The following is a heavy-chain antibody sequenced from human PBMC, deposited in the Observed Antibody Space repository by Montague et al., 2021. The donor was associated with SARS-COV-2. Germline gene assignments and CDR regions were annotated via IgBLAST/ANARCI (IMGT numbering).Heavy chain of an antibody. CDR3: ARHLRVGNRWNGFEADY. CDR1: GDSISSTDHY. V-gene: IGHV4-39*01. CDR2: IFYSGST. Sequence: SETLSLTCTASGDSISSTDHYWAWMRQPPGKGLEWIASIFYSGSTYYNLSLKSRVIISVDTSKNLFSLQLNSVTPADTSVYYCARHLRVGNRWNGFEADYWGQGALVSVSS. J-gene: IGHJ4*02. D-gene: IGHD1-1*01.